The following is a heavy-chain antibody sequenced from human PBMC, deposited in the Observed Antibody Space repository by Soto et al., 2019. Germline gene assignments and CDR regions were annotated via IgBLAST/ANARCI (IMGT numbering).Heavy chain of an antibody. CDR1: GGSISSYY. CDR3: ARPHGGSSGWDNWFDP. V-gene: IGHV4-59*01. Sequence: SETLSLTCTVSGGSISSYYWSWIRQPPGKGLEWIGYIYYSGSTNYNPSLKSRVTISVDTSKNQFSLKLSSVTAADTAVYYCARPHGGSSGWDNWFDPWGQGTLVIVSS. CDR2: IYYSGST. J-gene: IGHJ5*02. D-gene: IGHD6-25*01.